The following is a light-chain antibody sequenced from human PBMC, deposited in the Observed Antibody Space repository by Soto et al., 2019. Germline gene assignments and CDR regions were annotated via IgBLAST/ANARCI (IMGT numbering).Light chain of an antibody. Sequence: IGFRQSPCTLSLSKGERATLSCRASQSVSSRLACYQQKPGQAPRLLISGASSRATGIPARFSGSGSGTDFTLTISRLEPEDFAVYYCQQYGSSPITFGQGTRLEIK. J-gene: IGKJ5*01. V-gene: IGKV3-20*01. CDR2: GAS. CDR1: QSVSSR. CDR3: QQYGSSPIT.